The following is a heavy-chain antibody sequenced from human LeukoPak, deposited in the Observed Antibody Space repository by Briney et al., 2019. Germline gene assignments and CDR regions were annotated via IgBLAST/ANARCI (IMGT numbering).Heavy chain of an antibody. CDR2: IYYSGST. V-gene: IGHV4-39*07. J-gene: IGHJ4*02. D-gene: IGHD4-17*01. CDR1: GGSISSSSYY. CDR3: ARAVSCGDYQRFWDS. Sequence: SETLSLTCTVSGGSISSSSYYWGWIRQPPGKGLEWIGSIYYSGSTYYNPSLKSRVTISVDTSKNQFSLKLSSVTAADTAVYYCARAVSCGDYQRFWDSWGQGILVSVSS.